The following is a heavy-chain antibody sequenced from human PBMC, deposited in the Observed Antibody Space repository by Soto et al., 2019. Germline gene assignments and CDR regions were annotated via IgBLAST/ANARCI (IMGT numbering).Heavy chain of an antibody. CDR2: ISHSEST. V-gene: IGHV4-4*02. CDR3: ARAPTGSTRNPYYYGMDV. CDR1: GSSISSIKW. D-gene: IGHD3-10*01. J-gene: IGHJ6*02. Sequence: SETLSPTCPLSGSSISSIKWWSCVRQPPGKGLEWNGEISHSESTNYNPSLKSRATIPVDKPKNQFSLKLTSVTAADTAVYYSARAPTGSTRNPYYYGMDVWGQGTTVTVSS.